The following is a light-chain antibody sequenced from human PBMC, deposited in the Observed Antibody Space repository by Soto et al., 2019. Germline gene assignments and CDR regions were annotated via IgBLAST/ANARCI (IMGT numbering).Light chain of an antibody. J-gene: IGKJ5*01. CDR2: AAS. CDR1: QSISSY. CDR3: QQSYSTPIT. V-gene: IGKV1-39*01. Sequence: DIQMTQSPSSLSASVGDRVTITCRASQSISSYLNWYQQKPGKAPKLLIYAASSLQSGVPSRFSGSGSGTDFTLTSSSLQPEDFATYYYQQSYSTPITFGQGTRLEIK.